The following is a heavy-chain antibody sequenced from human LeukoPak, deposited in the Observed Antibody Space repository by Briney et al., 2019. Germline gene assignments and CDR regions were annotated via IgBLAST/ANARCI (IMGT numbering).Heavy chain of an antibody. J-gene: IGHJ6*03. CDR3: ARHTKLGYSSGWYIGEYYYYYMDV. V-gene: IGHV4-39*01. CDR1: GGSISSSSYY. Sequence: PSETLSLTCTVSGGSISSSSYYWGWIRQPPGKGLEWIGEINHSGSTNYNPSLKSRVTISVDTSKNQFSLKLSSVTAADTAVYYCARHTKLGYSSGWYIGEYYYYYMDVWGKGTTVTISS. CDR2: INHSGST. D-gene: IGHD6-19*01.